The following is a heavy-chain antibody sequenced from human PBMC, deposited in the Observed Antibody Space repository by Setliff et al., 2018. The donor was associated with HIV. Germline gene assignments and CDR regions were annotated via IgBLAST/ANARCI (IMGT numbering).Heavy chain of an antibody. J-gene: IGHJ5*01. D-gene: IGHD6-13*01. CDR2: INPTGSA. CDR1: GGSLSDYY. Sequence: SETLSLTCAVYGGSLSDYYWSWFRLPPGKGLEWIGEINPTGSANYNPSLKGRVTISTNPSKRQFSLRLTSVTAADTAIYYCASLIIAAGGTRLDSWGLGTLVTVSS. CDR3: ASLIIAAGGTRLDS. V-gene: IGHV4-34*01.